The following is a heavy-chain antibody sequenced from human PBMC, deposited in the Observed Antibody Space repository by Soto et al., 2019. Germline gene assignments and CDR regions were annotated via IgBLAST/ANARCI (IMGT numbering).Heavy chain of an antibody. Sequence: SGGSLRLSCAASGFTFSSYAMSWVRQAPGKGLEWVSAISGSGGSTYYADSVKDRFTISRDNSKNTLYLQMNSLRAEDTAVYYCAKSPMFRAVAPFDYWGQGTLVTVSS. CDR3: AKSPMFRAVAPFDY. D-gene: IGHD3-10*01. V-gene: IGHV3-23*01. J-gene: IGHJ4*02. CDR2: ISGSGGST. CDR1: GFTFSSYA.